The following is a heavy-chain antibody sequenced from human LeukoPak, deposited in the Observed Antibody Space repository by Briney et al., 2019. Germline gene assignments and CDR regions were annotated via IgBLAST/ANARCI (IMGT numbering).Heavy chain of an antibody. V-gene: IGHV4-4*07. CDR2: VYTSGST. CDR3: ARARCGGSCLGGWFDP. Sequence: PSETLSLTCNVSGDSINNYYWSWIRQPAGKGLEWIGRVYTSGSTNYNPSLKSRVTISVDTSKNQFSLKLSSVTAADTAVYYCARARCGGSCLGGWFDPWGQGTLVTVSS. J-gene: IGHJ5*02. CDR1: GDSINNYY. D-gene: IGHD2-15*01.